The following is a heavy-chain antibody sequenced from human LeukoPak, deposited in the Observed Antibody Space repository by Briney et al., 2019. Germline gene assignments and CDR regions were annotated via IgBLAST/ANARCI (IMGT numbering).Heavy chain of an antibody. CDR3: AKWRSGSPNYYFDY. J-gene: IGHJ4*02. CDR2: LSYSGGST. Sequence: GGSLRLSCAASGFTFGSYAMSWVRQAPGKGLEWVSGLSYSGGSTYYADSVKGRFTISRDNSKNTLYLQMNSLRAEDTAVYYCAKWRSGSPNYYFDYWGQGPLVTVSS. CDR1: GFTFGSYA. D-gene: IGHD3-22*01. V-gene: IGHV3-23*01.